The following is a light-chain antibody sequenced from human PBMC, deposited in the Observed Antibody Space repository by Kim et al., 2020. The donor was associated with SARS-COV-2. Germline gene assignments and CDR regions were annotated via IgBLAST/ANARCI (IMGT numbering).Light chain of an antibody. CDR1: QDISTY. V-gene: IGKV1-27*01. CDR3: QKYNSVPLT. J-gene: IGKJ3*01. Sequence: DIQMTQSPSSLSASVGDRVTVTCRASQDISTYLAWYQQKPGKVPKLLIYGASTLHSGVPSRFSGSGSGTDFTLTISSLQPEDVAIYYCQKYNSVPLTFGPGTKVDI. CDR2: GAS.